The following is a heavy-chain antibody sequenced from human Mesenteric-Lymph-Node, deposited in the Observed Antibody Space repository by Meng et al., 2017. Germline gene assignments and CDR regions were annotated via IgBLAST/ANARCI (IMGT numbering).Heavy chain of an antibody. J-gene: IGHJ6*02. V-gene: IGHV1-2*06. CDR1: GYTFTGYY. CDR3: ARDRIDFWSGSPNTTYYYYYGMDV. CDR2: INPNSGGT. D-gene: IGHD3-3*01. Sequence: ASVKVSCKASGYTFTGYYMHWVRQAPGQGLEWMGRINPNSGGTNYAQKFQGRVTMTRDTSTSTVYMELSSLRSEDTAVYYCARDRIDFWSGSPNTTYYYYYGMDVWGQGTTVTVSS.